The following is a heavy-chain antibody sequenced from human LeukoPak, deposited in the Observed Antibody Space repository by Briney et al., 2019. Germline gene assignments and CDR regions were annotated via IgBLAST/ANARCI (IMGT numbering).Heavy chain of an antibody. CDR3: AKDQQLEPFDY. V-gene: IGHV3-30-3*01. Sequence: PGGSLRLSCAASGFTFSSYAMHWVRQAPGEGLEWVAVISYDGSNKYYADSVKGRFTISRDNSKNTLYLQMNSLRAEDTAVYYCAKDQQLEPFDYWGQGTLVTVSS. J-gene: IGHJ4*02. CDR1: GFTFSSYA. CDR2: ISYDGSNK. D-gene: IGHD1-1*01.